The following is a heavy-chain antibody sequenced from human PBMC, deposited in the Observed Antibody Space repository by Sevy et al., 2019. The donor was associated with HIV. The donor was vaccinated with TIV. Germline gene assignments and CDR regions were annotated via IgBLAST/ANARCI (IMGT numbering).Heavy chain of an antibody. J-gene: IGHJ6*02. CDR3: ARAIIAADSDYYYYYGMDV. Sequence: ASVKVSCKASGGTFSSYAISWVRQAPGQGLEWMGRIIPILGIANYAQKFQGRVTITADKSTSTAYMELSSLRSEDTAVYYCARAIIAADSDYYYYYGMDVWGHGTTVTVSS. CDR2: IIPILGIA. V-gene: IGHV1-69*04. D-gene: IGHD6-13*01. CDR1: GGTFSSYA.